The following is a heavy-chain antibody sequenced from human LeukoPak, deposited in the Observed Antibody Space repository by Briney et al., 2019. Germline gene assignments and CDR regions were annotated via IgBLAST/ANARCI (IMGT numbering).Heavy chain of an antibody. CDR1: GFTVSSNY. D-gene: IGHD3-10*01. CDR3: ARVLSGRGSLYDYYYYMDV. CDR2: IYSGGST. J-gene: IGHJ6*03. Sequence: GGSLRLSCAASGFTVSSNYMSWARQAPGKGLEWVSIIYSGGSTYYADSVKGRFTISRDISENTLYLQMNSLRAEDTAVYYCARVLSGRGSLYDYYYYMDVWGKGTTVTISS. V-gene: IGHV3-53*01.